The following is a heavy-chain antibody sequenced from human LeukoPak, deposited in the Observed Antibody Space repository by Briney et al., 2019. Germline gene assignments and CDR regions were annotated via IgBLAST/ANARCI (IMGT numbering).Heavy chain of an antibody. D-gene: IGHD2-15*01. CDR1: GFTFSSYS. V-gene: IGHV3-21*01. CDR2: ISSISSYI. Sequence: GGSLRLSCAASGFTFSSYSMNWVRQAPGKGLEWVSSISSISSYIYYADSVKGRFTISRANAKNSLYLKMNSLRAEDTAVYYCARRVVVVAARALDYWGQGTLVTVSS. CDR3: ARRVVVVAARALDY. J-gene: IGHJ4*02.